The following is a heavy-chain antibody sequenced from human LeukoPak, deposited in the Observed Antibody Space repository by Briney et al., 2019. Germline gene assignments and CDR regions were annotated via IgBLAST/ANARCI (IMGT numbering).Heavy chain of an antibody. Sequence: GSLRLSCAASGFTFSSYAMSWVRQAPGKGLEWVSAISGSGGSTYYADSVKGRFTISRDNSKNTLYLQMNSLRAEDTAVYYCAKRAYRNYVWGSFSFSPGGDYFDYWGQGTLVTVSS. CDR3: AKRAYRNYVWGSFSFSPGGDYFDY. CDR2: ISGSGGST. D-gene: IGHD3-16*01. V-gene: IGHV3-23*01. J-gene: IGHJ4*02. CDR1: GFTFSSYA.